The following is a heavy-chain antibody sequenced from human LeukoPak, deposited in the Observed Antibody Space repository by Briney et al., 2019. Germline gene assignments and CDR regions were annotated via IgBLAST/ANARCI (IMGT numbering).Heavy chain of an antibody. D-gene: IGHD6-19*01. Sequence: GGSLRLSCAASGFTFDDYAINWVRQAPGKGLEWVCFISGDGHSTYYANSVKGGFTISRDNSRNSLFLQMNSLRPEDTALYFCAKDNAPVLAASEGWKDFWGQGTLVIVSS. J-gene: IGHJ4*02. CDR1: GFTFDDYA. V-gene: IGHV3-43*02. CDR2: ISGDGHST. CDR3: AKDNAPVLAASEGWKDF.